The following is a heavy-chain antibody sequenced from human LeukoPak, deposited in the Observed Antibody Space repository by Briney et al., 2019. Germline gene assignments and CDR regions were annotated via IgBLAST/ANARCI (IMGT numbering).Heavy chain of an antibody. CDR1: GFTFSSYW. J-gene: IGHJ4*02. D-gene: IGHD6-13*01. CDR2: ISGSGGST. CDR3: AKKYGHSSSWYYFDY. V-gene: IGHV3-23*01. Sequence: GGSLRLSCAASGFTFSSYWMHWVRQAPGKGLVWVSAISGSGGSTYYADSVKGRFTISRDNSKNTLYLQMNSLRAEDTAVYYCAKKYGHSSSWYYFDYWGQGTLVTVSS.